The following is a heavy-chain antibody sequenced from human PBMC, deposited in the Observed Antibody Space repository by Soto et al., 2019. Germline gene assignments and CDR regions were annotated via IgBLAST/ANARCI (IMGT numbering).Heavy chain of an antibody. V-gene: IGHV1-18*01. CDR1: GYAFTTYG. CDR2: ISAHNGNT. Sequence: QVHLVQSGAEVKKPGASVKVSCQGSGYAFTTYGITWVRQAPGQGLEWMGWISAHNGNTNYAQKIQGRVTVTRDTSTSTAYMELRSLRYDDTAVYYWARGRYGDYWGQGARVTVSS. D-gene: IGHD1-1*01. J-gene: IGHJ4*02. CDR3: ARGRYGDY.